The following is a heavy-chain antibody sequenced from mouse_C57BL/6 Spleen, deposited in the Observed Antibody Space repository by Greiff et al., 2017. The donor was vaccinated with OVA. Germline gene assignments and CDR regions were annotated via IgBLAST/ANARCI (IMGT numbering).Heavy chain of an antibody. Sequence: QVQLQQPGAELVKPGASVKVSCKASGYTFTSYWMHWVKQRPGQGLELIGRIHPSDSDTNYNQKFKGKATLTVDKSSSTAYMQLSSLTSEDSAVYYCAIPSYYYGSSYESMDYWGQGTSVTVSS. CDR2: IHPSDSDT. CDR3: AIPSYYYGSSYESMDY. CDR1: GYTFTSYW. J-gene: IGHJ4*01. D-gene: IGHD1-1*01. V-gene: IGHV1-74*01.